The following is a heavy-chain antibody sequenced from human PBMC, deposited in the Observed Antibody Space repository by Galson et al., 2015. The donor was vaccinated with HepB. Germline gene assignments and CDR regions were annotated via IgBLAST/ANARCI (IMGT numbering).Heavy chain of an antibody. D-gene: IGHD1-20*01. V-gene: IGHV3-30*02. Sequence: SLRLSCAASGFTFSSYGMHWVRQAPGKGLEWVAFIRYDGSNKYYADSVKGRFTISRDNSNNTLYLQMNSLRAEDTAVYYCAKDRRRYNWNDAPSPFDYWGQGTLVTVSS. CDR3: AKDRRRYNWNDAPSPFDY. J-gene: IGHJ4*02. CDR1: GFTFSSYG. CDR2: IRYDGSNK.